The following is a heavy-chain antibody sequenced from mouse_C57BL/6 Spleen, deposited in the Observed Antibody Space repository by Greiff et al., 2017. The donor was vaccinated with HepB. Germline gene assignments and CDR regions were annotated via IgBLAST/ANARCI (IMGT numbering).Heavy chain of an antibody. CDR3: AREGNWDYFDY. V-gene: IGHV3-6*01. Sequence: EVQLQESGPGLVKPSQSLSLTCSVTGYSITSGYYWNWIRQFPGNKLEWMGYISYDGSTNYNPSLKNRISITRDTSKNQFFLKLNSVTTEDTATYYCAREGNWDYFDYWGQGTTLTVSS. D-gene: IGHD4-1*01. CDR1: GYSITSGYY. CDR2: ISYDGST. J-gene: IGHJ2*01.